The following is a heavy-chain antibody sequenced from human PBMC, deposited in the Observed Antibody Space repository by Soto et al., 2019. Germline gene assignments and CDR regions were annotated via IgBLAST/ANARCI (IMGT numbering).Heavy chain of an antibody. CDR2: IYPGDSDT. V-gene: IGHV5-51*01. D-gene: IGHD6-19*01. CDR1: GYSFTSCW. Sequence: GESLTISCKGSGYSFTSCWIGWVRQMPGKGLEWMGIIYPGDSDTRYSPSFQGQVTISADKSISTAYLQWSSLKASDTAMYYCASREAQWLAPFDYWGQGTLVTISS. CDR3: ASREAQWLAPFDY. J-gene: IGHJ4*02.